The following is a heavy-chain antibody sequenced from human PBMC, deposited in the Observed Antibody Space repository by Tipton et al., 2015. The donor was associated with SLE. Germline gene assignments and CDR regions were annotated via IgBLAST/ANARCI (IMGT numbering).Heavy chain of an antibody. CDR1: GSTVSSNY. CDR3: ARVGYCSGGSCLYWYFDL. V-gene: IGHV3-53*05. J-gene: IGHJ2*01. Sequence: SLRLSCAASGSTVSSNYMSWVRQAPGKGLEWVSVIYSGGSTYYADSVKGRFTISRDNSKNKLYLQMNSLRAEDTAAYYCARVGYCSGGSCLYWYFDLWGRGTLVTVSS. D-gene: IGHD2-15*01. CDR2: IYSGGST.